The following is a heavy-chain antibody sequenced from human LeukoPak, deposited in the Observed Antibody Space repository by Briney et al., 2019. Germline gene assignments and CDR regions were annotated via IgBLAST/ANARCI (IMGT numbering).Heavy chain of an antibody. V-gene: IGHV4-59*01. CDR2: IYYSGST. CDR1: GGSISSYY. D-gene: IGHD3-16*02. CDR3: ARGLRLGELSTYYYYYGMDV. J-gene: IGHJ6*02. Sequence: SETLSLTCTVSGGSISSYYWSWIRQPPGKGLEWIGYIYYSGSTNYNPSLKSRVTISVDTSKNQFSLKLSSVTAADTAVYYCARGLRLGELSTYYYYYGMDVWGRGTTVTVSS.